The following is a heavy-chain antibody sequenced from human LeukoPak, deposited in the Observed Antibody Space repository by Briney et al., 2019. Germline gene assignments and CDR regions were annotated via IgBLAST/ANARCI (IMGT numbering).Heavy chain of an antibody. CDR1: GFTFSSYS. D-gene: IGHD2-15*01. CDR2: ISSSSSYI. J-gene: IGHJ4*02. CDR3: ARDLRGYCSAGSCYRDY. V-gene: IGHV3-21*01. Sequence: PGGSLRLSCAASGFTFSSYSMNWVRQAPGKGLEWVSSISSSSSYIYYADSVKGRFTISRDNAKNSLYLQMNSLRAEDTAVYYCARDLRGYCSAGSCYRDYWGQGTLVTVSS.